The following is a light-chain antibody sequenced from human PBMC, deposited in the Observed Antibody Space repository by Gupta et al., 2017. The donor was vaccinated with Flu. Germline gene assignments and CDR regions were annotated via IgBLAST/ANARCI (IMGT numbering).Light chain of an antibody. J-gene: IGKJ1*01. CDR2: GAS. Sequence: ATLSVSPGARGTLSCRSSQTIGTNLAWYQHKPGQAPRLLIYGASTRATGVPDRFSGSGSGTEFTLTITSLQSEDFAVYYCQQYNDWPRGTFGQGTRVDLK. CDR1: QTIGTN. CDR3: QQYNDWPRGT. V-gene: IGKV3-15*01.